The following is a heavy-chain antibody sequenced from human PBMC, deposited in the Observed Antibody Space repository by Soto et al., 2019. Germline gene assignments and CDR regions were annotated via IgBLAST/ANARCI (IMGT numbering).Heavy chain of an antibody. V-gene: IGHV1-58*01. J-gene: IGHJ6*01. D-gene: IGHD1-1*01. CDR2: VVVGSRYT. CDR1: GFTSWRSA. Sequence: SVKVPCKSFGFTSWRSAVLWVRQARGQRLEWIGWVVVGSRYTNYAQKFQERVTITTDMPTSTVYMELSSLRPDDTGVYYCTAPTVSTPDDHYGADVWGQ. CDR3: TAPTVSTPDDHYGADV.